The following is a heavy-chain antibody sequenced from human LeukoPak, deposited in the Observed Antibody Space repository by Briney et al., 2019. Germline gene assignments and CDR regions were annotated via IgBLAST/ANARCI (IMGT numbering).Heavy chain of an antibody. Sequence: GGSLRLSCAASDFTLSPYWMTWVRQAPGRGLEWVANIDSDGGDKYYGDSVKGRFSISRDNAENSLFLQMNNLRVEDSAVYYCARGGSGSSKYWVFWGQGTLVTVSS. J-gene: IGHJ4*02. V-gene: IGHV3-7*01. D-gene: IGHD2-8*02. CDR2: IDSDGGDK. CDR3: ARGGSGSSKYWVF. CDR1: DFTLSPYW.